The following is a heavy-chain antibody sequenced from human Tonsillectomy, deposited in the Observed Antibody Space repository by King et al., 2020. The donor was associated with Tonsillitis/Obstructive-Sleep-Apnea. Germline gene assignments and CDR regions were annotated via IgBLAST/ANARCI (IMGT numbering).Heavy chain of an antibody. Sequence: VQLVDSGGGLVNPGGSLRLSCVASGFTFSDFYMSWLRQAPGKGLEWVSYISTDSGYTHYADSVKGRFTISRDNAKNSLSLQMNSLRAEDTAVYYCARVPLTFGFTLDYWSQGALVTVSS. V-gene: IGHV3-11*05. CDR2: ISTDSGYT. D-gene: IGHD3-16*01. CDR1: GFTFSDFY. J-gene: IGHJ4*02. CDR3: ARVPLTFGFTLDY.